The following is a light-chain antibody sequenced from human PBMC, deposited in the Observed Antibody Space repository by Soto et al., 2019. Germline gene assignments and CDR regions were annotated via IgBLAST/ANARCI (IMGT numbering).Light chain of an antibody. V-gene: IGKV3-15*01. CDR2: GAS. CDR3: QQYNNWLWT. J-gene: IGKJ1*01. CDR1: QNISSN. Sequence: EIVMTQSPATLSVSPRERATLSCRASQNISSNLAWYQQKPGQAPRVLIDGASTRATGIPARFSGSGSGTEFTLTISSLQSEDFAVYYCQQYNNWLWTFGQGTKVDIK.